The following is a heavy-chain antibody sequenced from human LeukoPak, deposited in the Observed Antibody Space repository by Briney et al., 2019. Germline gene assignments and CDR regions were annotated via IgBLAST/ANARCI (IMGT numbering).Heavy chain of an antibody. CDR2: ISGSSSDI. CDR1: GFTFGTYR. J-gene: IGHJ4*02. D-gene: IGHD6-13*01. V-gene: IGHV3-21*01. Sequence: GGSLRLSCAASGFTFGTYRMNWVRQAPGKGLEWVSSISGSSSDISYGDSVKGRFTISRDNAKSSVYLQMNSLRAEDTAVYYCATGSSSSFDYWGQGTLVTVSA. CDR3: ATGSSSSFDY.